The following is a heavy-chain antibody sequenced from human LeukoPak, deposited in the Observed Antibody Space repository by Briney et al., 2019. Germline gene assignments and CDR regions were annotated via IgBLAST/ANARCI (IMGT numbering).Heavy chain of an antibody. CDR3: ARGDDSSGQGY. J-gene: IGHJ4*02. CDR2: ISTSGST. D-gene: IGHD3-22*01. V-gene: IGHV4-4*07. Sequence: SETLSLTCTVSGDSISYYYWSWIRQPAGKGLEWIGRISTSGSTNYNPSLKSRVTMSVDTSKNQFSLKLSSVTAADTAVYYCARGDDSSGQGYWGQGTLATVSS. CDR1: GDSISYYY.